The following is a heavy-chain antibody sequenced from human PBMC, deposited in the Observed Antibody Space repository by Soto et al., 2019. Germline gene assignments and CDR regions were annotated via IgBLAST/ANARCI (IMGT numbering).Heavy chain of an antibody. CDR3: AKARCSDTDCYFPDT. D-gene: IGHD2-21*02. CDR2: LSGSGATT. J-gene: IGHJ5*02. Sequence: GXLRLSCGSSGFTFSSYAMSWVLQSPGKGLEWVSRLSGSGATTKYADSVEGRFTISRDNSKNTLYLQMDSLSAEDTAIYFCAKARCSDTDCYFPDTWGQGTLVTVSS. V-gene: IGHV3-23*01. CDR1: GFTFSSYA.